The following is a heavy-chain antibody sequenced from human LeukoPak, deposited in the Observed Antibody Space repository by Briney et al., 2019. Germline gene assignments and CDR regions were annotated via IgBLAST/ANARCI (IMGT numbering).Heavy chain of an antibody. CDR1: GGSFSSGTFY. V-gene: IGHV4-61*02. Sequence: SQTLSLTCTVSGGSFSSGTFYWSWIRQPAGKGLEWVGRTFTSGRTHYNPSLKSRVTISVDTSKNQFSLKLSSVTAADTAVYYCAREGQVAAFDYWGQGTLVTVSS. CDR3: AREGQVAAFDY. CDR2: TFTSGRT. J-gene: IGHJ4*02. D-gene: IGHD2-15*01.